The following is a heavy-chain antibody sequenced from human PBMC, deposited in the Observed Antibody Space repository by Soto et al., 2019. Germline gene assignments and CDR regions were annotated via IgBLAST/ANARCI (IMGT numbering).Heavy chain of an antibody. CDR1: GFTFNNYA. CDR3: AKGRGTNYYYHMDV. CDR2: ITGSGDSA. D-gene: IGHD1-26*01. J-gene: IGHJ6*03. V-gene: IGHV3-23*01. Sequence: GGSLRLSCAASGFTFNNYAIGWVRQAPGKGLEWVSTITGSGDSAYYADSVKGRFIISRDNSKNTLYMQMRSLGAEDSAIYYCAKGRGTNYYYHMDVWGGGTTVTVSS.